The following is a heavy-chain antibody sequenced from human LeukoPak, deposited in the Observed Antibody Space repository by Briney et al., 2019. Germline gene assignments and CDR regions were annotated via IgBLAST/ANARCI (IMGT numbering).Heavy chain of an antibody. CDR1: GFTFSSYS. J-gene: IGHJ5*02. D-gene: IGHD6-13*01. CDR3: ARGYSGSWYEDWFDP. Sequence: GGSLRLSCAASGFTFSSYSMNWVRQAPGKGLEWVSSISSSSSYIYYADSVKGRFTISRDNAKNSLYLQMNSLRAEDTAVYYCARGYSGSWYEDWFDPWGQGTLVTVSS. V-gene: IGHV3-21*01. CDR2: ISSSSSYI.